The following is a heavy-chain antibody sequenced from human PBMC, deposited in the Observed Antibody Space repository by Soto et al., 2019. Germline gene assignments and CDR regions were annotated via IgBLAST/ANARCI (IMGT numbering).Heavy chain of an antibody. Sequence: SETLCLTCTFSGSSISSGANFWNWIRQSQGKGLEWIGYIHHSGSTYYNPSLKSRLTISVDTSKNQISLKLNSATAADTAVYYCARDTGTYPYYFDYWGQGTLVTVSS. CDR1: GSSISSGANF. D-gene: IGHD1-26*01. CDR2: IHHSGST. J-gene: IGHJ4*02. V-gene: IGHV4-30-4*01. CDR3: ARDTGTYPYYFDY.